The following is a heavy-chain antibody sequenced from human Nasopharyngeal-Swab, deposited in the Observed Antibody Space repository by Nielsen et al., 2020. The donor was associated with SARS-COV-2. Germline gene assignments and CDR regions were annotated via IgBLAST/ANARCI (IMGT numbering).Heavy chain of an antibody. CDR3: ARQGAVAGYYYYYMDV. V-gene: IGHV5-51*01. CDR1: GYSFTSYW. J-gene: IGHJ6*03. CDR2: IYPGDSDT. Sequence: KVSYKGSGYSFTSYWIGWVRQMPGKGLEWMGIIYPGDSDTRYSPSFQGQVTISADKSISTAYLQWSSLKASDTAMYYCARQGAVAGYYYYYMDVWGKGTTVTVSS. D-gene: IGHD6-19*01.